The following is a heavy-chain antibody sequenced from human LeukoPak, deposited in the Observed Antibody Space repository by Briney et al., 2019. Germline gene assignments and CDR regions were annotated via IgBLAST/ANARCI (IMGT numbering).Heavy chain of an antibody. D-gene: IGHD6-6*01. V-gene: IGHV1-18*01. J-gene: IGHJ5*02. CDR3: ARVGRIAARTGRFDP. Sequence: ASVKVSCKASGYTFTSYDISWVRQAPGQGLEWMGWISAYNGNTNYAQKLQGRVTMTTDTSTSTVYMELSSLRSEDTAVYYCARVGRIAARTGRFDPWGQGTLVTVSS. CDR2: ISAYNGNT. CDR1: GYTFTSYD.